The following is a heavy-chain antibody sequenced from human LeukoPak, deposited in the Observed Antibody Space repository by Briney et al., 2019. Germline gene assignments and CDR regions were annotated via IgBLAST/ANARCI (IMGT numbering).Heavy chain of an antibody. CDR2: INSDGSWT. CDR1: GNYW. J-gene: IGHJ4*02. D-gene: IGHD6-19*01. Sequence: GGSLRLSCAASGNYWMHWVRQAPGKGLVWVSHINSDGSWTSYADSVKGRFTISKDNAKNTVYLQMNSLRAEDTAVYYCARESGSSGWTHIDYWGQGTLVTVSS. CDR3: ARESGSSGWTHIDY. V-gene: IGHV3-74*01.